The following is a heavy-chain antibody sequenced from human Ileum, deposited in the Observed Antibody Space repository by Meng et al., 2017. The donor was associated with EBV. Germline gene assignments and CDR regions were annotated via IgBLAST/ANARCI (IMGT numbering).Heavy chain of an antibody. V-gene: IGHV4-4*02. Sequence: QGQLRGSGPGRVTPSGTLSLTCTVSGDSISSDLWWMWVRQPPGKGLEWIGEVYHRGDTNYNPSLKSRVDISVDKSKNQFYLSLFSVTAADTAVYYCGRDQGRELINHWGQGTLVTVSS. J-gene: IGHJ4*02. CDR3: GRDQGRELINH. D-gene: IGHD1-7*01. CDR2: VYHRGDT. CDR1: GDSISSDLW.